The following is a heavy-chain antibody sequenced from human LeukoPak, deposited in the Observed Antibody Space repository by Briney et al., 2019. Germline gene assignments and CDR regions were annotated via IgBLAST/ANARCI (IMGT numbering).Heavy chain of an antibody. D-gene: IGHD3-9*01. CDR2: ISGSGGST. CDR1: GYTFSSYA. CDR3: AKDGPNYDILTGYYRGWFDP. J-gene: IGHJ5*02. V-gene: IGHV3-23*01. Sequence: GASVKVSCKASGYTFSSYAMSWVRQAPGKGLEWVSAISGSGGSTYYADSVKGRFTISRDNSKNTLYLQMNSLRAEDTAVYYCAKDGPNYDILTGYYRGWFDPWGQGTLVTVSS.